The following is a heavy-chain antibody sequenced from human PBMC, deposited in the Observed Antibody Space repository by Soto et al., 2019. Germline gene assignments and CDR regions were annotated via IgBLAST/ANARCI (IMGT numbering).Heavy chain of an antibody. CDR1: GDYISSGGYY. J-gene: IGHJ3*02. D-gene: IGHD2-15*01. V-gene: IGHV4-31*03. Sequence: SETLSLTCTVSGDYISSGGYYWTWIRQPPGKGLEWIGYIYSSGSTYYNPSLKSRITISLDTSKKLFSLRLSSVTAADTAVYYCARDFPYCSGGSCYPTRGAFDIWGRGTMVTVSS. CDR2: IYSSGST. CDR3: ARDFPYCSGGSCYPTRGAFDI.